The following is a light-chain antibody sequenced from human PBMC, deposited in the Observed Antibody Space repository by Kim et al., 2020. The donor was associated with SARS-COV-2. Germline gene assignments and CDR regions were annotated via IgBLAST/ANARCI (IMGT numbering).Light chain of an antibody. V-gene: IGKV3-20*01. Sequence: PGERATLACRASQSVSNNYLAWYQHKSGQAPRILIYGASSRATGITDRFSGSGSGTDFTISISRMEPEDSAVYYCQQYGSSPPYTFGQGTKLEI. CDR3: QQYGSSPPYT. J-gene: IGKJ2*01. CDR1: QSVSNNY. CDR2: GAS.